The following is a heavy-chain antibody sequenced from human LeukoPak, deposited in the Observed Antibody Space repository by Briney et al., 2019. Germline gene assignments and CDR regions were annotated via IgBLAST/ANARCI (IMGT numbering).Heavy chain of an antibody. CDR3: ARRTQRTGAFDI. D-gene: IGHD3/OR15-3a*01. CDR2: IYTSGST. J-gene: IGHJ3*02. Sequence: SETLSLTCTVSGGSISSYYWSWIRQPPGKGLEWIGYIYTSGSTNYNPSLKSRVTISVDTCKNQFSLKLSPVTAADTAVYYCARRTQRTGAFDIWGQGTMVTVSS. CDR1: GGSISSYY. V-gene: IGHV4-4*09.